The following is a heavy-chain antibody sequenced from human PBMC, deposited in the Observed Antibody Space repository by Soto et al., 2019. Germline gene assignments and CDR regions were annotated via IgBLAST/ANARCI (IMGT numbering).Heavy chain of an antibody. V-gene: IGHV4-4*02. Sequence: QVQLQESGPGLVKPSGTLSLTCAVSGGSISSSNWWSWVRQPPGKGLEWIGEIYHSGSTNYNPSLKSRVTISVDKSKNQFSLKLSSVTAADTAVYYCARERGGYCSGGSCRYYYYGMDVWGQGTTVTVSS. CDR3: ARERGGYCSGGSCRYYYYGMDV. J-gene: IGHJ6*02. CDR1: GGSISSSNW. CDR2: IYHSGST. D-gene: IGHD2-15*01.